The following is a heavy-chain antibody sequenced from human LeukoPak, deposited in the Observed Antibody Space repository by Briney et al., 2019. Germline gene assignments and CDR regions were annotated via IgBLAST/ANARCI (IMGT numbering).Heavy chain of an antibody. J-gene: IGHJ6*03. D-gene: IGHD3-3*01. CDR1: GGSISSGGYY. CDR2: IHTSGST. V-gene: IGHV4-61*08. Sequence: PSETLSLTCTVSGGSISSGGYYWSWIRQHPGKGLEWIGNIHTSGSTNYNPSLKSRVTISLDTSKKQFSLKLSSVTAADTAVYYCARHFPFWSGYYPDHYYYMDVWGKGTTVTVSS. CDR3: ARHFPFWSGYYPDHYYYMDV.